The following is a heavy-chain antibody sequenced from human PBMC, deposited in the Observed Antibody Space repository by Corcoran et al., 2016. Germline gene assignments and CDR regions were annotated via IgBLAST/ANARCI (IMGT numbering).Heavy chain of an antibody. CDR2: INGGNGNT. CDR3: ARGNYGDY. Sequence: QVQLVQSGAEVKEPGASVKVSCKASGYTFTTYAIHWVRQAPGQRLKWMGWINGGNGNTKYEQKFQGRVTITRDSSASTAYMELSTLRSEDTAVYYCARGNYGDYWGQGTLVTVSS. V-gene: IGHV1-3*01. CDR1: GYTFTTYA. J-gene: IGHJ4*02.